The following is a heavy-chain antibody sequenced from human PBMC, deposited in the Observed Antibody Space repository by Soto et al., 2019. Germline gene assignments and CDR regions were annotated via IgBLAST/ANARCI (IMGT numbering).Heavy chain of an antibody. D-gene: IGHD2-21*01. J-gene: IGHJ4*02. CDR2: INPNSGGT. V-gene: IGHV1-2*04. CDR3: ARGEGGPRWGSIDY. CDR1: GYTFTGYY. Sequence: VASVKVSCKASGYTFTGYYMHWVRQAPGQGLEWMGWINPNSGGTNYAQKFQGWVTMTRDTSISTAYMELSRLRSDDTAVYYCARGEGGPRWGSIDYWGQGTLVTVSS.